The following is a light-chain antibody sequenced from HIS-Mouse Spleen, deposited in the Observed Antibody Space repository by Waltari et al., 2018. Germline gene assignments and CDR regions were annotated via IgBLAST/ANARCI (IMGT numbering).Light chain of an antibody. Sequence: QSALTQPASVSGSPGQSITISCTGTSSDVGGYNYVSWYQQHPGKAPKLMIYEVSNRPSGVFNRFSGSKSGNTASLTISGLQAEDEADYYCNSYTSSSTHVVFGGGTKLTVL. CDR1: SSDVGGYNY. J-gene: IGLJ2*01. V-gene: IGLV2-14*01. CDR2: EVS. CDR3: NSYTSSSTHVV.